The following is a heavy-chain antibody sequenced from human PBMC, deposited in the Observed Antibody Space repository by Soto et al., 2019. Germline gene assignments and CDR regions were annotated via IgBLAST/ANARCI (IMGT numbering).Heavy chain of an antibody. Sequence: ASVKVSCKASGYTFTGYYMHWVRQAPGQGLEWMGWINPNSGGTNYAQKFQGRVTMTRDTSISTAYMELSRLRSDDTAVYYCARDYPAMVISTDYWGQGTLVTFSS. CDR3: ARDYPAMVISTDY. CDR2: INPNSGGT. J-gene: IGHJ4*02. CDR1: GYTFTGYY. D-gene: IGHD5-18*01. V-gene: IGHV1-2*02.